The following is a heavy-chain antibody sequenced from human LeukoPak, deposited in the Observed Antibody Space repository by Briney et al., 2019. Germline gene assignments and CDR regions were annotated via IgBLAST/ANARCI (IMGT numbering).Heavy chain of an antibody. V-gene: IGHV3-11*06. CDR3: ARDGTLEVYANAMAYYFDY. CDR2: ISSSSHDI. CDR1: GFTFSDYY. Sequence: GGSLRLSCTASGFTFSDYYMSWIRQAPGKGLEWISYISSSSHDINYADSVRGRFTISRDNAKNSVYLQMNSLGAEDTAVYYCARDGTLEVYANAMAYYFDYWGQGTLVTVSS. J-gene: IGHJ4*02. D-gene: IGHD2-8*01.